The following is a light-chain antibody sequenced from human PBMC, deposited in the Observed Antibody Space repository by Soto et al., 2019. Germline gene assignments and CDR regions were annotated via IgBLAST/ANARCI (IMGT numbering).Light chain of an antibody. CDR2: GAY. CDR3: QKYNSAPIT. Sequence: IVMTQSPATLSVSPGERATLSCRASQSVSSNLAWYQQKPGQAPRLLIYGAYTRATGIPARFSGSGSGTEFTLTISSLQSEDVATYYCQKYNSAPITFGPGTKVDIK. V-gene: IGKV3-15*01. CDR1: QSVSSN. J-gene: IGKJ3*01.